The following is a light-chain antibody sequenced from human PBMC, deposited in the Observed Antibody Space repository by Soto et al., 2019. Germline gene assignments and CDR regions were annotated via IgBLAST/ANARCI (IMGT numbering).Light chain of an antibody. Sequence: QSALTQPRSVSGSPGQSVTISCTGTSSVVGAYNYVSWYQHHPGKAPKLMIDDVSKRPSGVPDRFSGSKSGNTASLTISGLQAEDEADYYCCSYAGSYTLVFGGGTKVPS. CDR1: SSVVGAYNY. CDR2: DVS. CDR3: CSYAGSYTLV. V-gene: IGLV2-11*01. J-gene: IGLJ3*02.